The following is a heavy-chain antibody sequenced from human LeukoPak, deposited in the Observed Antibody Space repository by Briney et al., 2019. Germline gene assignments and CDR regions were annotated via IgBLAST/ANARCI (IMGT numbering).Heavy chain of an antibody. V-gene: IGHV1-69*04. Sequence: SVTASRKASGGTFSNYALSWVGPPPGQGRAWMGRIIPILGIANYAQKFQGRVTITADKSTSTAYMELSSLRSEDTAVYYCADSSGYERERMAFDIWGQGTMVTVSS. CDR3: ADSSGYERERMAFDI. J-gene: IGHJ3*02. CDR1: GGTFSNYA. D-gene: IGHD3-22*01. CDR2: IIPILGIA.